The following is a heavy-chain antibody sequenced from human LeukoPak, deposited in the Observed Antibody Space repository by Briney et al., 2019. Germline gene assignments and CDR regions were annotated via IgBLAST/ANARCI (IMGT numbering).Heavy chain of an antibody. D-gene: IGHD1-26*01. Sequence: PGGSLRLSCAASGFTFSSYAMSWVRQAPGKGLEWVSAISSSGGRTYYADSVKGRFTISRDNSKNTLYLQMNSLRAEDTAVYYCAKRGWELPRRGYYYYYYYMDVWGKGTTVTVSS. J-gene: IGHJ6*03. CDR3: AKRGWELPRRGYYYYYYYMDV. CDR1: GFTFSSYA. V-gene: IGHV3-23*01. CDR2: ISSSGGRT.